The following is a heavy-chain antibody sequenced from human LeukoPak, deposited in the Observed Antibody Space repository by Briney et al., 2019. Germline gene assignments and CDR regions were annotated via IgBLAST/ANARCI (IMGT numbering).Heavy chain of an antibody. CDR3: AREVRGVISYYFDY. V-gene: IGHV4-59*12. Sequence: PSETLSLTCTVSGGSISSYYWSWIRQPPGKGLEWIGYIYYSGSTNYNPSLKSRVTISVDTSKHQFSLKLSSVTAADTAVYYCAREVRGVISYYFDYWGQGTLVTVSS. CDR1: GGSISSYY. D-gene: IGHD3-10*01. CDR2: IYYSGST. J-gene: IGHJ4*02.